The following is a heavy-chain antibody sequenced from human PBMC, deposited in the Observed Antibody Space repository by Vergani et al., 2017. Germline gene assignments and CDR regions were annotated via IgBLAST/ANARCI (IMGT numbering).Heavy chain of an antibody. CDR3: ATPRLRFSYYYYYGMDV. Sequence: QVQLVQSGAEVKKPGASVKVSCKASGYTFTSYYMHWVRQAPGQGLEWMGGFDPEDGETIYAQKFQGRVTMTEDTSTDTAYMELSSLRSEDTAVYYCATPRLRFSYYYYYGMDVWGQGTTVTVSS. CDR1: GYTFTSYY. D-gene: IGHD5-12*01. CDR2: FDPEDGET. J-gene: IGHJ6*02. V-gene: IGHV1-24*01.